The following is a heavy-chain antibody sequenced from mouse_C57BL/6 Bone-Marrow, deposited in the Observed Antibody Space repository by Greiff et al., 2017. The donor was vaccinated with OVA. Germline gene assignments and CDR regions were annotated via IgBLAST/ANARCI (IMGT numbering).Heavy chain of an antibody. J-gene: IGHJ3*01. CDR3: AREGGYDSWCAY. D-gene: IGHD2-2*01. CDR1: GYTFTSYW. Sequence: QVQLQQPGTELVKPGASVTLSCKASGYTFTSYWMHWVKQRPGPCLEWIGNLNPSHGGPNYNEQFKSKATLTVDKSSSTAYMQLSSLTSEDSAVYECAREGGYDSWCAYWGQGTLGTVAA. CDR2: LNPSHGGP. V-gene: IGHV1-53*01.